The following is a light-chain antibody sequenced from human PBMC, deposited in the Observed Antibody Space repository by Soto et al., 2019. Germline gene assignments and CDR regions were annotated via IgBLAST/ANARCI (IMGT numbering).Light chain of an antibody. CDR3: QSYDSSLSGVV. V-gene: IGLV1-40*01. CDR1: SSNIGAGYD. J-gene: IGLJ2*01. CDR2: GKT. Sequence: QSVLTQPPSVSGAPGQRVTISCTGTSSNIGAGYDVHWYQQLPGTAPKLLMDGKTNRPSGFPDRFSGSKSGTSASLAITGLQAEDEADYYCQSYDSSLSGVVFGGGTKLTVL.